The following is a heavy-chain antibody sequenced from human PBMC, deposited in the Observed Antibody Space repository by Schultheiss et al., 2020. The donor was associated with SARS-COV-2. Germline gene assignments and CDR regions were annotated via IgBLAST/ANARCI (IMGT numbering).Heavy chain of an antibody. D-gene: IGHD3-16*02. CDR2: IIPIFGTA. CDR3: ARETSGYPGFDY. J-gene: IGHJ4*02. V-gene: IGHV1-69*01. Sequence: KISCKASGGTFSSYAISWVRQAPGQGLEWMGGIIPIFGTANYAQKFQGRVTITADESTSTAYMELSSLRSEDTAVYYCARETSGYPGFDYWGQGTLVTVSS. CDR1: GGTFSSYA.